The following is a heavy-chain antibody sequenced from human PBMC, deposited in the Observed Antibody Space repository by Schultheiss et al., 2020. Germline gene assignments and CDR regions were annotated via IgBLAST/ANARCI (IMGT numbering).Heavy chain of an antibody. V-gene: IGHV3-20*04. CDR1: GFSFANYA. CDR3: ARASRQYYDFWSGSENDY. CDR2: INWNGGST. J-gene: IGHJ4*02. D-gene: IGHD3-3*01. Sequence: GGSLRLSCAASGFSFANYAMGWVRQAPGKGLEWVSGINWNGGSTGYADSVKGRFTISRDNAKNSLYLQMNSLRAEDTAVYYCARASRQYYDFWSGSENDYWGQGTLVTVS.